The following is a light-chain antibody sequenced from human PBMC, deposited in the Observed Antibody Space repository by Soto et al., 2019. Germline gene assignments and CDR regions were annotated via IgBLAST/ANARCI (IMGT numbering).Light chain of an antibody. V-gene: IGKV1-9*01. CDR1: HDISTY. Sequence: DIQLTQSPSLLSASVGDRVTITCRASHDISTYLAWYQQKPGKAPKLMIYEASTLQGGVPSRFSGSGSGTEFTLTISSLQPEDFATYYCQQRNSYPITFGQGTRLEIK. CDR2: EAS. J-gene: IGKJ5*01. CDR3: QQRNSYPIT.